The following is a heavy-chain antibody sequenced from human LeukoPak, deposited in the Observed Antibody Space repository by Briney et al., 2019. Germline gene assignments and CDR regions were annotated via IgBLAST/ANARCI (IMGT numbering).Heavy chain of an antibody. CDR1: GFTFSSYW. D-gene: IGHD1-1*01. CDR3: ARDWGANWNDPAFDY. Sequence: GGSLRLSCAAPGFTFSSYWMSWVRQAPGKGLEWVANIKQDGSEKYYVDSVKGRFTISRDNAKNSLYLQMNSLRAEDTAVYYCARDWGANWNDPAFDYWGQGTLVTVSS. J-gene: IGHJ4*02. CDR2: IKQDGSEK. V-gene: IGHV3-7*01.